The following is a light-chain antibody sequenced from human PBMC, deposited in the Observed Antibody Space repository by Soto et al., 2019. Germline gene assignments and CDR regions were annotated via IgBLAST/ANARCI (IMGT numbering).Light chain of an antibody. V-gene: IGLV1-40*01. J-gene: IGLJ2*01. Sequence: QSVLTQPPSVSGAPGQRVTISCTGSRSNIGAGHDVHWYQQLPGTAPKLLIYGNDNRPSGVPDRFSGSKSGTSASLAITGLQVEDEADYYCQSYDSSLSGSVFGGGTKLTVL. CDR2: GND. CDR3: QSYDSSLSGSV. CDR1: RSNIGAGHD.